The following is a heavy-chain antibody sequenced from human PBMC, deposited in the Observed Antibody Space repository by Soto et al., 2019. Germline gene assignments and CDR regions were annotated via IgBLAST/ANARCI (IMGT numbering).Heavy chain of an antibody. J-gene: IGHJ6*03. CDR3: ARGGRFLEWLSPLGDHEYYYYMDV. CDR2: IYYSGST. CDR1: GGSISSYY. D-gene: IGHD3-3*01. Sequence: SETLSLTCTVSGGSISSYYWSWIRQPPGKGLEWIGYIYYSGSTNYNPSLKSRVTISVDTSKNQFSLKLSSVTAADTAVYYCARGGRFLEWLSPLGDHEYYYYMDVWGKGTTVTVSS. V-gene: IGHV4-59*01.